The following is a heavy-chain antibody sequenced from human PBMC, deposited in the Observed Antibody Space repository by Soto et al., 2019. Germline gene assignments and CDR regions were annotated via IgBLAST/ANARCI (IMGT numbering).Heavy chain of an antibody. CDR1: GFTFSSYG. V-gene: IGHV3-33*01. D-gene: IGHD6-19*01. CDR3: ARDPSSGWPNIDY. J-gene: IGHJ4*02. CDR2: IWYDGSNK. Sequence: QVQLVESGGGVVQPGRSLRLSCAASGFTFSSYGMHWVRQAPGKGLEWVAVIWYDGSNKYYADSVKGRFTISRDNSKNTLYLQMNSLRAEDTAVYYCARDPSSGWPNIDYWGQGNLVTVSS.